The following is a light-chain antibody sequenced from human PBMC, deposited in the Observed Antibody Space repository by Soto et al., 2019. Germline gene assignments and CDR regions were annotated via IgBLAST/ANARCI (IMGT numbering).Light chain of an antibody. CDR2: DVN. Sequence: QSALTQPASVSGSPGQSITISCTGASTVVDGYDYVSWYQQHPGQAPKLMIYDVNNRPSGVSYRFSGSKCGDTASLTISGLHAEDDAHYYCSSYTSSAPFYDFGTGTKVTVL. CDR1: STVVDGYDY. J-gene: IGLJ1*01. CDR3: SSYTSSAPFYD. V-gene: IGLV2-14*03.